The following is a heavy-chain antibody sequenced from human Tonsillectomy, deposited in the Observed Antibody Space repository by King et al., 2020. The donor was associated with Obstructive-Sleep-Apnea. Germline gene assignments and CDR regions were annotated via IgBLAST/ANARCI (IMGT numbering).Heavy chain of an antibody. CDR3: ARAQEGSGGSCYDY. CDR1: GFTFSSYS. J-gene: IGHJ4*02. V-gene: IGHV3-21*01. D-gene: IGHD2-15*01. CDR2: ISSSSSYI. Sequence: VQLVESGGGLVKPGGSLRLSCAASGFTFSSYSMNWVRQAPGKGLEWVSSISSSSSYIYYADSVKGRFTISRDNAKNSLYLQMNSLRAEDTAVYYCARAQEGSGGSCYDYWGQGTLVTVSS.